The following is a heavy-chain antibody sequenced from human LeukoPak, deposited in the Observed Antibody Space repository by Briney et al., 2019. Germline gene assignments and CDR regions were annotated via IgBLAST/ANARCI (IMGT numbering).Heavy chain of an antibody. CDR1: GNTFTPYY. D-gene: IGHD6-25*01. V-gene: IGHV1-46*01. J-gene: IGHJ4*02. CDR3: TRGARRSASGDYFDY. CDR2: INPNGGST. Sequence: ASVNVPGKPSGNTFTPYYLNWLRKPPGQGLEWMGIINPNGGSTSYAQKFQGRVTMTRDMSTSTVYMELSSLKSEDTAVYYCTRGARRSASGDYFDYWGQGTLVTVSS.